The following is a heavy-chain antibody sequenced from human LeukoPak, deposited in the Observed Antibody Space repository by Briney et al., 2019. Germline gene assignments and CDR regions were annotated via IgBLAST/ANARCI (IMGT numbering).Heavy chain of an antibody. CDR2: IKEDGSQK. J-gene: IGHJ4*02. D-gene: IGHD6-19*01. V-gene: IGHV3-7*01. CDR3: ARDYSSGWPGY. CDR1: GFTFSANW. Sequence: PGGSLRLSCVAPGFTFSANWMSWVRQAPGKGLEWVANIKEDGSQKYYVDSVKGRFTISRDNAKNSLYLQMNSLRVEDTAVYYCARDYSSGWPGYWGQGALVTVSS.